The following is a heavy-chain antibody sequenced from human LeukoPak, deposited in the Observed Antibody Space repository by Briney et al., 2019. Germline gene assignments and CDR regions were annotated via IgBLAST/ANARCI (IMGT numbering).Heavy chain of an antibody. D-gene: IGHD3-22*01. V-gene: IGHV3-21*04. CDR3: AKDNYYDSSGHIDY. CDR2: ISGNGYA. J-gene: IGHJ4*02. Sequence: GGSLRLSCAASGFTLRSYAMNWVRQAPGKGLEWVSAISGNGYAYYADSVKGRFTISRDNAENSLYLQMNSLRAEDTALYYCAKDNYYDSSGHIDYWGQGTLVTVSS. CDR1: GFTLRSYA.